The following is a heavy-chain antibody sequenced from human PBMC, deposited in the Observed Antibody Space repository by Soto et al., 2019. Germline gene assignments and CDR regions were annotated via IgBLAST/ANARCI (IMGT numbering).Heavy chain of an antibody. V-gene: IGHV2-5*02. J-gene: IGHJ6*03. Sequence: SGPTLVNPPQPLTLTCTFSGFSLSTSGGGVGWIRQPPGKALEWLTLIYWDDDKWYSPSLKNRLTITMDTSKNQVVLTLTNMDPVDTATYYCSHMGPYKRSYYMDVWGKGPTVTVS. CDR2: IYWDDDK. CDR3: SHMGPYKRSYYMDV. D-gene: IGHD1-1*01. CDR1: GFSLSTSGGG.